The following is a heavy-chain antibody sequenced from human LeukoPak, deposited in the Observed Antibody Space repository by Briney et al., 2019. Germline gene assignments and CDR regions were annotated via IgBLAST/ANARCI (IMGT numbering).Heavy chain of an antibody. CDR2: ISYNGTT. Sequence: SQTLSLTCTVSGGSISGAYYYWSWIRQHPGRGLEWIGYISYNGTTYSSPSLKSRITISVDASKSQFSLKLSSVTAADTAVYYCARDQLLTDSGNYYHDAFDIWGPGTMVTVSS. J-gene: IGHJ3*02. CDR1: GGSISGAYYY. D-gene: IGHD1-26*01. CDR3: ARDQLLTDSGNYYHDAFDI. V-gene: IGHV4-31*03.